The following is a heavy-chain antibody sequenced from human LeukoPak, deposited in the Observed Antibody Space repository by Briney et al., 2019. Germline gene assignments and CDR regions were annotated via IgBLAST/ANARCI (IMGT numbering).Heavy chain of an antibody. CDR3: AREYDSRARFDY. J-gene: IGHJ4*02. Sequence: GGCLRLSCTGSGDSFTRHTMNWVRRAPGKGLAWISYISSSGSPIYYADSVKGRFSIHRDNARTSLYLPMNSLRAEDTAVYYCAREYDSRARFDYWGQGTLVTVSS. CDR1: GDSFTRHT. V-gene: IGHV3-48*01. D-gene: IGHD6-13*01. CDR2: ISSSGSPI.